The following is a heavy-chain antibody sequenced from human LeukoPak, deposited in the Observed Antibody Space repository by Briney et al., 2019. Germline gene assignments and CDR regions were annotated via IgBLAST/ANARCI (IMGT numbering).Heavy chain of an antibody. J-gene: IGHJ5*02. D-gene: IGHD3-10*01. CDR1: GGSFSGYY. CDR2: INHSGST. CDR3: ARGRITMVRGGYWFDP. V-gene: IGHV4-34*01. Sequence: LKPSETLSLTCAVYGGSFSGYYWSWIRRPPGKGLEWIGEINHSGSTNYNPSLKSRVTISVDTSKNQFSLKLSSVTAADTAVYYCARGRITMVRGGYWFDPWGQGTLVTVSS.